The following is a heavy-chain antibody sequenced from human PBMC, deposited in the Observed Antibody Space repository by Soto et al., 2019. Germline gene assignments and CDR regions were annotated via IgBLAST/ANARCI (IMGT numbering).Heavy chain of an antibody. D-gene: IGHD2-15*01. CDR2: INPNSGGT. Sequence: QVQLVQSGAEVKKPGPSVKVSCKASGYTFTGYYMHWVRQAPGQGHEWMGWINPNSGGTNYAQKFQGRVNMTRDTSISTAYMELSRLISDDTAVYYCARLFGGYHMNDYWGQGTLVTVSS. V-gene: IGHV1-2*02. CDR3: ARLFGGYHMNDY. CDR1: GYTFTGYY. J-gene: IGHJ4*02.